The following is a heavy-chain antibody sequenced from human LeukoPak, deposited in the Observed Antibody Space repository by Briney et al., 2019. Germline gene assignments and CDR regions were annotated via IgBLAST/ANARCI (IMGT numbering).Heavy chain of an antibody. V-gene: IGHV1-2*02. CDR2: INPNSGGT. CDR3: ARASGGSSWYRG. J-gene: IGHJ4*02. CDR1: GYTFTGYY. D-gene: IGHD6-13*01. Sequence: ASVKVSCNASGYTFTGYYMHWVRQAPGQGREWMGWINPNSGGTNYAQKFQGRVTMTRDTSISTAYMELSRLRSDDTAVYYCARASGGSSWYRGWGQGTLVTVSS.